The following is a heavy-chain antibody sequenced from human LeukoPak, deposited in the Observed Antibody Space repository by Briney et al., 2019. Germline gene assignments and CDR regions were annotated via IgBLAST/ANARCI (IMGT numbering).Heavy chain of an antibody. Sequence: PGGSLRLSCVGSGFTFSNYSFNWVRQAPGKGLEWVSSISKGSGYIYQTDSVKGRFTISRDNAKNSLYLQMNSLRAEDTAVYYCARVWTGQWPPHYYYMDVWGKGTTVTISS. D-gene: IGHD6-19*01. CDR3: ARVWTGQWPPHYYYMDV. V-gene: IGHV3-21*01. J-gene: IGHJ6*03. CDR2: ISKGSGYI. CDR1: GFTFSNYS.